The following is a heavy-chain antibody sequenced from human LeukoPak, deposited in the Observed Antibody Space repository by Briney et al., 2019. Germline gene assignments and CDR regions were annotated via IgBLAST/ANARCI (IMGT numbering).Heavy chain of an antibody. J-gene: IGHJ4*02. CDR1: GFTFSSYS. CDR2: ISSSSSYI. V-gene: IGHV3-21*04. CDR3: AKASSIAARADY. D-gene: IGHD6-6*01. Sequence: GGSLRLSCAASGFTFSSYSMNWVRQAPGKGLEWVSSISSSSSYIYYADSVKGRFTISRDNAKNTLYLQMNSLRAEDTAVYYCAKASSIAARADYWGQGTLVTVSS.